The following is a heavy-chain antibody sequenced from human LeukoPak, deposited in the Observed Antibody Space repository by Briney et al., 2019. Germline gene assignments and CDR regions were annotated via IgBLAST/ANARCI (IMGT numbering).Heavy chain of an antibody. D-gene: IGHD6-19*01. J-gene: IGHJ4*02. Sequence: GASVKVSCKASGYTFTSYGISWVRQAPGQGLEWMGWISAYNGNTNYAQKLQGRVTMTTDTSTSTAYMELRSLRSDDTAVYYCARAQLAIAVAGNFDYRGQGTLVTVSS. CDR2: ISAYNGNT. CDR3: ARAQLAIAVAGNFDY. CDR1: GYTFTSYG. V-gene: IGHV1-18*01.